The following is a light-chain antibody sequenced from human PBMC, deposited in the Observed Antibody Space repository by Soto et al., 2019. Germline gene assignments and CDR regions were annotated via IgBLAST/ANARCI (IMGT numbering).Light chain of an antibody. J-gene: IGLJ2*01. CDR3: SSYTSSSTLV. CDR1: SSDVGGYNY. CDR2: EVS. V-gene: IGLV2-14*01. Sequence: QSVLTQPASVSGSPGQSITISCTGTSSDVGGYNYFSWYQQCPVKAPKLIIYEVSNRPSGVSNRFSGSKSGNTASLTISGLHAEDEADYYCSSYTSSSTLVFGGGTQLTVL.